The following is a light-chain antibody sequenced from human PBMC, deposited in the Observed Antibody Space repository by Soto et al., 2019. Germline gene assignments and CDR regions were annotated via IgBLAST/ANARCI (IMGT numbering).Light chain of an antibody. CDR3: QQYDGSPYT. Sequence: DIQMTQSPSTLSASVGDRVTITCRASQSISSWLAWYQQKPGKVPKLLIYKASSLESGVQSRFSGSGSGTEFTITISSLQPDDFASYYCQQYDGSPYTFGQGTKLEIK. CDR2: KAS. CDR1: QSISSW. V-gene: IGKV1-5*03. J-gene: IGKJ2*01.